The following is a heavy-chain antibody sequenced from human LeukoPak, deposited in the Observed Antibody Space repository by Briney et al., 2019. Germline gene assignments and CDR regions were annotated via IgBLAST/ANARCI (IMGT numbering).Heavy chain of an antibody. Sequence: PGGALRLSCAASGFTVSTDYMNWVRQAPGKGLEWVSAIYSGGSTYYADSVKGRFTMSRDNSKNTLYLQMNSLRAEDTAVYYCARGGIGVAGVFEYWGQGTLVTVSS. CDR2: IYSGGST. J-gene: IGHJ4*02. V-gene: IGHV3-53*01. CDR1: GFTVSTDY. CDR3: ARGGIGVAGVFEY. D-gene: IGHD6-19*01.